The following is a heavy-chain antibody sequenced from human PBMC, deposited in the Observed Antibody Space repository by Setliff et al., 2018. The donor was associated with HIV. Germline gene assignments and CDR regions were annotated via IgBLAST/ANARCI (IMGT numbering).Heavy chain of an antibody. V-gene: IGHV1-18*01. J-gene: IGHJ6*03. CDR3: ARVPVSSYYYYMDV. D-gene: IGHD6-19*01. CDR2: ISAYKDYK. CDR1: GYTFSSYG. Sequence: GASVKVSCKASGYTFSSYGISWVRQAPGQGLEWMGYISAYKDYKNYAQKLQGRVAMTTDTSTNTAYMELRSLTSDDTAVYYCARVPVSSYYYYMDVWGKGTTVTVSS.